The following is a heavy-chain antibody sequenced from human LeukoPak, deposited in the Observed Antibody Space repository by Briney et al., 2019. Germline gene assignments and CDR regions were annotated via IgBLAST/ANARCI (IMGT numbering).Heavy chain of an antibody. J-gene: IGHJ4*02. CDR2: INPSGGST. V-gene: IGHV1-46*01. CDR3: AREGPRSWVARPPFDY. Sequence: ASVKVSCKASGYTLTSYYMHWVRQAPGQGLEWMGMINPSGGSTSYAQKFQGRVTMTRDMSTSTVYMELSSLRSEDTAVYYCAREGPRSWVARPPFDYWGQGTLVTVSS. CDR1: GYTLTSYY. D-gene: IGHD1-26*01.